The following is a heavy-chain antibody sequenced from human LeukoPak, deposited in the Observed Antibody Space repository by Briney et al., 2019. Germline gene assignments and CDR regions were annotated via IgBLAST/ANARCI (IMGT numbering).Heavy chain of an antibody. J-gene: IGHJ4*02. CDR3: ARALRAVGDYGY. D-gene: IGHD4-17*01. Sequence: PSETLSLTCAVYGGSFSGYYWSWIRQPPGKDLEWIGYIYYSGSTYYNPSLKSRVTISVDTSKNQFSLKLSSVTAADTAVYYCARALRAVGDYGYWGQGTLVTVSS. CDR1: GGSFSGYY. CDR2: IYYSGST. V-gene: IGHV4-30-4*08.